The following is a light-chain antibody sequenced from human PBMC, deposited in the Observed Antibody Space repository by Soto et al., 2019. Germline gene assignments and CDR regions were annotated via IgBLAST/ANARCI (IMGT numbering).Light chain of an antibody. J-gene: IGKJ2*01. CDR3: HQYDDGPYT. CDR2: GAS. V-gene: IGKV3-15*01. Sequence: EIVVTQSPATLSVSPGERATLSCRASQSVSSNVAWYQQIPGQTPWLLIYGASTRATGIPVRFSGSGSGTEFTLTISSLQSEDFAVYYCHQYDDGPYTFGQGTKVEI. CDR1: QSVSSN.